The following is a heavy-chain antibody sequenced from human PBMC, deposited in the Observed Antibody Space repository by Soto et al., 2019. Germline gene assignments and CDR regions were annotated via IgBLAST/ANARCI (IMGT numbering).Heavy chain of an antibody. V-gene: IGHV1-2*02. Sequence: ASVKVSCKASGYTFTGYYMHWVRQAPGQGLEWMGWINPNSGGTNYAQKFQGRVTMTRDTSISTAYMELSRLRSDDTAVYYWERVRWVVPAELGYFDYWGQGTLVTVSS. CDR1: GYTFTGYY. CDR3: ERVRWVVPAELGYFDY. D-gene: IGHD2-2*01. J-gene: IGHJ4*02. CDR2: INPNSGGT.